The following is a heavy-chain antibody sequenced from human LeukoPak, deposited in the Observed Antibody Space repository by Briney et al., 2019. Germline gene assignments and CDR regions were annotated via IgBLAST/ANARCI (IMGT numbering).Heavy chain of an antibody. CDR2: ISWDGGST. V-gene: IGHV3-43D*04. CDR3: AKDSAGAAGSNYYYGMDV. CDR1: GFTFDDYA. Sequence: GGSLRLSCAASGFTFDDYAMHGVRQAPGKGLEWVSLISWDGGSTYYADSVKGRFTISRDNSKNSLYLQMNSLRAEDTALYYCAKDSAGAAGSNYYYGMDVWGKGTTVTVSS. D-gene: IGHD6-13*01. J-gene: IGHJ6*04.